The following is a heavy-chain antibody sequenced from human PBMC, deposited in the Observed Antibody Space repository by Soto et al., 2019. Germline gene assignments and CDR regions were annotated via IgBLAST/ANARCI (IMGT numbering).Heavy chain of an antibody. CDR3: AGPPELTRIYYYYGMDV. CDR1: GYTFTSYA. J-gene: IGHJ6*02. D-gene: IGHD1-7*01. V-gene: IGHV1-3*01. Sequence: GASVKVSCKASGYTFTSYAMHWVRQAPGQRLEWMGWINAGNGNTNYSQKFQGRVTITRDESASTAYMELSSLRSEDTAVYYCAGPPELTRIYYYYGMDVWGQGTTVTVSS. CDR2: INAGNGNT.